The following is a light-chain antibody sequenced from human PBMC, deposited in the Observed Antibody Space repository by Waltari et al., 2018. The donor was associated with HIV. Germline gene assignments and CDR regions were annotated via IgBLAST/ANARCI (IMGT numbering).Light chain of an antibody. CDR3: CSYAGSYSWV. CDR2: DVS. J-gene: IGLJ3*02. V-gene: IGLV2-11*01. CDR1: SSDVGGYNY. Sequence: QSALTQPRSVSGSPGQSVPLSCTGTSSDVGGYNYVPWYQQHPGKAPKLMIYDVSKRPSGVPDRFSGSKSGNTASLTISGLQAEDEADYYCCSYAGSYSWVFGGGTKLTVL.